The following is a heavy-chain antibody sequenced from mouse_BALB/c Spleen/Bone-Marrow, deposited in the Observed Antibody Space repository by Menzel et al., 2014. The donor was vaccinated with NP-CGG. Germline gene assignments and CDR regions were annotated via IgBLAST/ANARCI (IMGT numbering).Heavy chain of an antibody. Sequence: EVKLMESGPELVKPGASVKMSCKASGYTFTSHVMHWVKQKPGQGLEWIGYINPYNDGTKYNEKFKGKATLTSDKSSNTAYMQLSSLTSEDSAVYYCARGYGSSPVFAYWGQGTLVTVSP. J-gene: IGHJ3*01. CDR2: INPYNDGT. CDR3: ARGYGSSPVFAY. V-gene: IGHV1-14*01. CDR1: GYTFTSHV. D-gene: IGHD1-1*01.